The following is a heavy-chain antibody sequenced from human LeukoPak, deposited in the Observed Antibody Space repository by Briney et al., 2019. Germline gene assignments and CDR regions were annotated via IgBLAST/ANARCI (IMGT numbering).Heavy chain of an antibody. CDR2: IYYRGST. CDR1: GGSISSYY. CDR3: ARGDRWLQFSLDH. D-gene: IGHD5-24*01. J-gene: IGHJ4*02. V-gene: IGHV4-59*01. Sequence: PSETLSLTCTVSGGSISSYYWSLIRQPPGKGLEWIGYIYYRGSTDYNPSLKSRVTISVDMSKSQFSLKLSSLTAADTAVYYCARGDRWLQFSLDHWGQGTLVTVSS.